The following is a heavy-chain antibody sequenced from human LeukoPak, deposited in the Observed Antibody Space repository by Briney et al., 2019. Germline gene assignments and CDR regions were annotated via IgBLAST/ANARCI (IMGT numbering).Heavy chain of an antibody. J-gene: IGHJ4*02. Sequence: PGGSLRLSRAASGFTCSSYSMNWVRQAPGKGLEWVSYISSSSSTIYYADSVKGRFTISRDNAKNSLYLQMNSLRAEDTAVYYCARIVATRVDYWGQGTLVTVSS. CDR3: ARIVATRVDY. CDR2: ISSSSSTI. CDR1: GFTCSSYS. V-gene: IGHV3-48*04. D-gene: IGHD5-12*01.